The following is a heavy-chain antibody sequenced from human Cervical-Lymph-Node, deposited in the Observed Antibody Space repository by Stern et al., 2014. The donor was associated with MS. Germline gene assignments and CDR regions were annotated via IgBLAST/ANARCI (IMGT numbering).Heavy chain of an antibody. Sequence: QVQLVQSGAEVKKPGSSVKVSCTASGGTFSSYAISWVRQAPGQGLEWMGGVIPIFGTANSAQTFQGRVTITADESTSTAYMELSSLRSEDTAVYYCARGELKEGLVRGMDVWGQGTTVTVSS. CDR3: ARGELKEGLVRGMDV. V-gene: IGHV1-69*01. D-gene: IGHD1-26*01. CDR1: GGTFSSYA. J-gene: IGHJ6*02. CDR2: VIPIFGTA.